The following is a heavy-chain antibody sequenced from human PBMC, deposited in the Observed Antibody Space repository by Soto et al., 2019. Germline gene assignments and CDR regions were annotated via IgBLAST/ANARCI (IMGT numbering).Heavy chain of an antibody. Sequence: AASVKVSCKASGGTFSSYAISWVRQAPGQGLEWMGGIIPIFGTANYAQKFQGRVTITADESTSTAYMELSSLRSEDTAVYYCAREVGNNWNYYGMDVWGQGTTVTVSS. CDR2: IIPIFGTA. CDR3: AREVGNNWNYYGMDV. CDR1: GGTFSSYA. V-gene: IGHV1-69*13. D-gene: IGHD1-20*01. J-gene: IGHJ6*02.